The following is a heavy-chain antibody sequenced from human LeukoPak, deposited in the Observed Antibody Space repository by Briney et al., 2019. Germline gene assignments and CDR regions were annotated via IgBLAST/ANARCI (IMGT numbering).Heavy chain of an antibody. Sequence: GESLKISSKGSGYSFTTYWIGWVRQMPGKGLEWMGIIYPGDSDTRYTPSFQGQVTISADKSISTAYLQWRSLKASDTAMYYCARTYCGGDCYYSYFDYWGQGTLVTVSS. CDR3: ARTYCGGDCYYSYFDY. CDR1: GYSFTTYW. CDR2: IYPGDSDT. J-gene: IGHJ4*02. V-gene: IGHV5-51*01. D-gene: IGHD2-21*02.